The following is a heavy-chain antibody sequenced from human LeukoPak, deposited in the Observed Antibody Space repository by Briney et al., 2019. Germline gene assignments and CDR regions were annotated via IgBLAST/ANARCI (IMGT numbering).Heavy chain of an antibody. CDR1: GFTFSTYA. D-gene: IGHD4-17*01. J-gene: IGHJ4*02. V-gene: IGHV3-23*01. CDR2: ISGSGGST. CDR3: ATSTVMNEYCFAY. Sequence: GGSLRLSCAASGFTFSTYAMTWVRQAPGKGLEWVSAISGSGGSTYYADSVKGRFTISRDNSKNTLYLQMNSLRAEDTAVYYCATSTVMNEYCFAYWAQGTLVTVSS.